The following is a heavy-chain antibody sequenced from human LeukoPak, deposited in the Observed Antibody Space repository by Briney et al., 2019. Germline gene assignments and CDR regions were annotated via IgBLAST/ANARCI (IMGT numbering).Heavy chain of an antibody. V-gene: IGHV4-34*01. CDR2: INHSGST. CDR3: ARGTNYYDSSGYYYFDY. D-gene: IGHD3-22*01. Sequence: PSETLSLTCAVSGWSLSGYYWNWIRQPPGKGLEWIGEINHSGSTNYNPSLKSRVTISVDTSKNQFSLKLSSVTAADTAVYYCARGTNYYDSSGYYYFDYWGQGTLVTVSS. CDR1: GWSLSGYY. J-gene: IGHJ4*02.